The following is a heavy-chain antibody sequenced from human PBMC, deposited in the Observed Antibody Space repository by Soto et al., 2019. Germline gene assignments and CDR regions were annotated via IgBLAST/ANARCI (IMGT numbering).Heavy chain of an antibody. Sequence: PGGSLRLSCAASGFSVGGNHLTWVRQAPGKGLEWVAVIHTSGDTYYADSVQGRFTISRDNSKNTVYLQMNSLRVGDTAMYFCARGQGGQSGNFIFDHWGQGALVTVSS. D-gene: IGHD1-26*01. CDR1: GFSVGGNH. J-gene: IGHJ4*02. V-gene: IGHV3-53*01. CDR2: IHTSGDT. CDR3: ARGQGGQSGNFIFDH.